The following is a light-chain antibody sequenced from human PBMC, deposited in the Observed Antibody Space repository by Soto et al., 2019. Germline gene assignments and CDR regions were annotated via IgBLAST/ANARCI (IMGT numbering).Light chain of an antibody. CDR2: EVS. CDR1: STDVGGYNY. V-gene: IGLV2-14*01. J-gene: IGLJ1*01. CDR3: SPYTSSSTYV. Sequence: QSALTQPASVSGPPGQSITISCTGTSTDVGGYNYVSWYQQHPGKAPKLIIYEVSNRPSGASNRFSGSKSGNTASLTISGLQAEDEADYYCSPYTSSSTYVFGTGTKVTVL.